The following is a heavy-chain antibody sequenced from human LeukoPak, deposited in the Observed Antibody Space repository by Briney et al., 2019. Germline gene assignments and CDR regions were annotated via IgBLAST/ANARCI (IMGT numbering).Heavy chain of an antibody. D-gene: IGHD2-8*01. J-gene: IGHJ6*03. V-gene: IGHV3-7*01. CDR1: GFTFSSYW. CDR3: ARERGYCTNGVCYTEDYYYYYMDV. CDR2: IKQDGSEK. Sequence: PGGSLRLSCAASGFTFSSYWMSWVRQAPGKGLEWVANIKQDGSEKYYVDSVKGRFTISRDNAKNSLYLQMNSLRAEDTAVYYCARERGYCTNGVCYTEDYYYYYMDVWGKGTTVTVSS.